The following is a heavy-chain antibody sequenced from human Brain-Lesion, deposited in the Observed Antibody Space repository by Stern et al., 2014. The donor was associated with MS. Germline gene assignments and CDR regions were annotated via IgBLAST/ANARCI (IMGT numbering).Heavy chain of an antibody. CDR2: IFNSGST. CDR3: ARGRVVPGFQYYATDV. CDR1: GGSISSGGYY. Sequence: QVQLGQSGPGLVKPSQTLSLSCTVSGGSISSGGYYWSWIRQPAGKGLEWIGRIFNSGSTSYTPSLKSRVTIPIDTSKNQFSLRLNSMTAADTAVYYCARGRVVPGFQYYATDVWGQGTTVIVSS. D-gene: IGHD2-2*01. V-gene: IGHV4-61*02. J-gene: IGHJ6*02.